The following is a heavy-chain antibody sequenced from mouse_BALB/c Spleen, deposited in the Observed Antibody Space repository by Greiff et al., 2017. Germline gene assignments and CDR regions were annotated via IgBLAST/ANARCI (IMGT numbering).Heavy chain of an antibody. CDR2: IWSGGST. CDR1: GFSLTSYG. CDR3: ARVYDGYLYAMDY. Sequence: VQVVESGPGLVQPSQSLSITCTVSGFSLTSYGVHWVRQSPGKGLEWLGVIWSGGSTDYNAAFISRLSISKDNSKSQVFFKMNSLQADDTAIYYCARVYDGYLYAMDYWGQGTSVTVSS. J-gene: IGHJ4*01. V-gene: IGHV2-4-1*01. D-gene: IGHD2-3*01.